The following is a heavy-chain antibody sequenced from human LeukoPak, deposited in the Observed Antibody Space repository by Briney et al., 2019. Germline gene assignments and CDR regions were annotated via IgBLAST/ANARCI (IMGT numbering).Heavy chain of an antibody. Sequence: PGGSLRLSCAASGFTFSGFWMSWVRQTPGKGLEWVANIKQDGSEKYCVDSVKGRFTISRDNAKNSLSLQMNGLRVEDTAVYYCARAGSFWHYVYWGQGTLVTVSS. CDR2: IKQDGSEK. CDR1: GFTFSGFW. J-gene: IGHJ4*02. V-gene: IGHV3-7*01. CDR3: ARAGSFWHYVY. D-gene: IGHD1-7*01.